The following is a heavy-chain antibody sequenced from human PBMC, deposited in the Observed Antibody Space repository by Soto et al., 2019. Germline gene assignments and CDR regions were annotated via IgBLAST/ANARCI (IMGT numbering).Heavy chain of an antibody. D-gene: IGHD2-15*01. V-gene: IGHV1-8*01. J-gene: IGHJ6*03. CDR1: GYTFTSYD. CDR2: MNPNSGNT. CDR3: ASGYFGWCSGGSCASYYYMDV. Sequence: ASVKVSCKASGYTFTSYDINWVRQATGQGLEWMGWMNPNSGNTGYAQKFQGRVTMTRNTSISTAYMELSSLRSEDTAVYYCASGYFGWCSGGSCASYYYMDVWGKGTTVTVSS.